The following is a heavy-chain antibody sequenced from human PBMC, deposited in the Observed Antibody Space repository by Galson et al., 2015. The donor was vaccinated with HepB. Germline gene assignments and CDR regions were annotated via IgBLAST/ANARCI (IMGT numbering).Heavy chain of an antibody. J-gene: IGHJ1*01. D-gene: IGHD6-19*01. CDR3: ARDNLDTVTGTGYFQH. CDR1: GFTFSSYA. V-gene: IGHV3-30*04. CDR2: ISYDGRNK. Sequence: SLRLSCAASGFTFSSYAMHWVRRAPGKGLEWVAVISYDGRNKYYVDSVKGRFTISRDNSKNTLYLQMNSLRAEDTAVYCCARDNLDTVTGTGYFQHWGQGTLVTVSS.